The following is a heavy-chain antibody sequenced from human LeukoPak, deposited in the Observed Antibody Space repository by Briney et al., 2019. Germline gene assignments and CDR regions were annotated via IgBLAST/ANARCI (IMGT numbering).Heavy chain of an antibody. CDR2: IYYSGST. CDR1: GGSISSHY. D-gene: IGHD3-3*01. J-gene: IGHJ5*02. Sequence: SETLSLTCTVSGGSISSHYWSWIRQPPGKGLEWIGYIYYSGSTNYNPSLKSRVTISVDTSKNQFSLKLSSVTAADTAVYYCARVGATYDFWSGPEEDTNWFDPWGQGTLVTVSS. V-gene: IGHV4-59*11. CDR3: ARVGATYDFWSGPEEDTNWFDP.